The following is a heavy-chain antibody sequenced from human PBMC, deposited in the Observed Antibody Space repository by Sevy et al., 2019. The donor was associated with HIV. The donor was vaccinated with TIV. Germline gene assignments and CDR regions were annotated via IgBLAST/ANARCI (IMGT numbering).Heavy chain of an antibody. V-gene: IGHV4-34*01. D-gene: IGHD3-10*01. CDR2: INHSGTT. CDR3: ARGEMVRTGYFDY. J-gene: IGHJ4*02. Sequence: SETLSLTCAVYGGSFSGYYWNWIRQPPGKGLEWIGEINHSGTTNYNPSLKNRITISVDTSKNQLSLKLSYVTAADTSVYYCARGEMVRTGYFDYWGQGTLVTVSS. CDR1: GGSFSGYY.